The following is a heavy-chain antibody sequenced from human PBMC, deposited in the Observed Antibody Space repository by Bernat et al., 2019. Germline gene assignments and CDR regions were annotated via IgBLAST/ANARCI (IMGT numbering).Heavy chain of an antibody. J-gene: IGHJ4*02. Sequence: QVQLVESGGGVVQPGRSLRLSCAASGFTFSSYGMHWVRQAPGKGLEWVAVISYDGSNKYYADSVKGRFTISRDNSKNTLYLQMNSLRAEDTAVYYCAKDDPPPGAELDYWGQGTLVTVSS. CDR3: AKDDPPPGAELDY. CDR1: GFTFSSYG. D-gene: IGHD3-10*01. V-gene: IGHV3-30*18. CDR2: ISYDGSNK.